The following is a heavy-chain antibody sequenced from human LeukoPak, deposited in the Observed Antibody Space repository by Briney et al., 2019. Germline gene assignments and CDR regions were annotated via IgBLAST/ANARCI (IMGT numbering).Heavy chain of an antibody. J-gene: IGHJ4*02. V-gene: IGHV1-2*02. CDR2: INPNSGGT. CDR3: ARGLAYYYDSSGYCDY. Sequence: ASVNVSCKASGYTFTGYYMHWVRQAPGQGLEWMGWINPNSGGTNYAQKFQGRVTMTRDTSISTAYMELSRLRSDDTAVYYCARGLAYYYDSSGYCDYWGQGTLVTVSS. CDR1: GYTFTGYY. D-gene: IGHD3-22*01.